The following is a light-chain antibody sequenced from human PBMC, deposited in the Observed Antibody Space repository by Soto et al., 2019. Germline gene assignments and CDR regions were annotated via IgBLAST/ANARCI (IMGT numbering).Light chain of an antibody. CDR3: LQFAHFPRT. Sequence: DVVLTQTPLSSPATLGQPASISCRSSQSLVHSDGNTYLSWLQQRPGQPPRLLIYQVSNRFSGVPDRCSGSGAGTDFTLKTSRVEAEDVGVYHCLQFAHFPRTFGQGTKVEIK. CDR1: QSLVHSDGNTY. V-gene: IGKV2-24*01. J-gene: IGKJ1*01. CDR2: QVS.